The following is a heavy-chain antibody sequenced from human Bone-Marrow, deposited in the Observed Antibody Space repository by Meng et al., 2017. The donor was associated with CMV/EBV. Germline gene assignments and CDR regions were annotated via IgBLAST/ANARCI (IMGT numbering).Heavy chain of an antibody. CDR3: ARGKRYCSSTSCYRLDY. D-gene: IGHD2-2*01. CDR2: MNPNSGNT. CDR1: GYTFTSYD. V-gene: IGHV1-8*03. Sequence: ASVKVSCKASGYTFTSYDINWVRQATGQGFEWMGWMNPNSGNTGYAQKFQGRVTITRNTSISTAYMELSSLRSEDTAVYYCARGKRYCSSTSCYRLDYWGQGTLVTVSS. J-gene: IGHJ4*02.